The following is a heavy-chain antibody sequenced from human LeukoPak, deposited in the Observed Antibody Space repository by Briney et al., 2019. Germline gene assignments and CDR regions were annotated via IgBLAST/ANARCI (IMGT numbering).Heavy chain of an antibody. D-gene: IGHD5-12*01. V-gene: IGHV4-34*01. CDR3: ARDNRRYSGYDYVGSYYFDY. Sequence: ETLSLTCAVYGGSFSGYYWSWIRQPPGKGLEWIGEINYSGSTNYNPSLKSRVTISVDTSKNQFSLKLRSVTAADTAVYYCARDNRRYSGYDYVGSYYFDYWGQGTLVTVSS. CDR2: INYSGST. CDR1: GGSFSGYY. J-gene: IGHJ4*02.